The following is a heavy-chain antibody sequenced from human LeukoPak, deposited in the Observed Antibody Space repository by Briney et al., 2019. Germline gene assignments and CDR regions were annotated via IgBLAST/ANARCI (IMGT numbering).Heavy chain of an antibody. Sequence: SETLTLTCSVSGGSMNSYYWSWIRQSPGKGLEWIGYIYYSGSTNYNPSLKSRVTISVDTSKNQFSLKLSSVTAAGTAVYYCARHVWLQPFDYWGQGTLVTVSS. D-gene: IGHD3-9*01. CDR1: GGSMNSYY. CDR2: IYYSGST. J-gene: IGHJ4*02. CDR3: ARHVWLQPFDY. V-gene: IGHV4-59*08.